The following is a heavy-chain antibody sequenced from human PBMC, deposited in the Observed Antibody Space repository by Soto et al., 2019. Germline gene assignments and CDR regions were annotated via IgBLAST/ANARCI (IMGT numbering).Heavy chain of an antibody. J-gene: IGHJ4*02. CDR2: VYYSGSV. CDR3: ARVTYDSLTAYSYYFDY. Sequence: SETLSLTCTVSGDSIRPYYSTWIRQPPGKGLEWIGYVYYSGSVNYKSSLKSRVTMSVDTSKNQFSLRLNSVTAADTAVYYCARVTYDSLTAYSYYFDYWCQGTLVNVS. V-gene: IGHV4-59*01. CDR1: GDSIRPYY. D-gene: IGHD3-9*01.